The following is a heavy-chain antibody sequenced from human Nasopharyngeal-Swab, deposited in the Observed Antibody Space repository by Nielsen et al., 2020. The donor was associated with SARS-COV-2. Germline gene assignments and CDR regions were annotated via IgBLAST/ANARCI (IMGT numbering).Heavy chain of an antibody. CDR1: GYTFTSYG. Sequence: ASVKVSCKASGYTFTSYGISWVRQAPGQGLVWMGWISAYNGNTNYAQKLQGRVTMTTDTSTSTAYMELRSLRSDDTAVYYCARDPADSSGYYYWYYYYGMDVWGQGTTVTVSS. CDR3: ARDPADSSGYYYWYYYYGMDV. CDR2: ISAYNGNT. D-gene: IGHD3-22*01. J-gene: IGHJ6*02. V-gene: IGHV1-18*01.